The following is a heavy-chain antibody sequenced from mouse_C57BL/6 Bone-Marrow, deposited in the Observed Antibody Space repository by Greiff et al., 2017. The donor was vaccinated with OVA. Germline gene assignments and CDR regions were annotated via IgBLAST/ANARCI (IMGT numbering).Heavy chain of an antibody. V-gene: IGHV1-69*01. Sequence: VQLQQPGAELVMPGASVKLSCKASGYTFTSYWMHWVKQRPGQGLEWIGEIDPSDSYTNYNQKFKGKSTLTVDKSSSTAYMQLSSLTSEDSAVYYCARSHYYGSSSYYFDYWGQGTTLTVSS. CDR1: GYTFTSYW. CDR3: ARSHYYGSSSYYFDY. J-gene: IGHJ2*01. D-gene: IGHD1-1*01. CDR2: IDPSDSYT.